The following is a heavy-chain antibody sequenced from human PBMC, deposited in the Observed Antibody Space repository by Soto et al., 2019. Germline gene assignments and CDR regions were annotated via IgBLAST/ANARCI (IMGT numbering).Heavy chain of an antibody. Sequence: ASVKVSCKASGYTFTSYGISWVRQAPGQGLEWMGWISAYNGNTNYAQKLQGRVTMTTXPXXSXXXMXLXXLRXDXTAVYYCARTAGPDYYYGMDVWGQGTTVTVSS. V-gene: IGHV1-18*04. CDR1: GYTFTSYG. D-gene: IGHD6-13*01. CDR3: ARTAGPDYYYGMDV. CDR2: ISAYNGNT. J-gene: IGHJ6*02.